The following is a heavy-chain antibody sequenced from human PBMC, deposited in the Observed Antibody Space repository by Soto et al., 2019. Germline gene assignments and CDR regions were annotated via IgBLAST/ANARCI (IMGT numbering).Heavy chain of an antibody. V-gene: IGHV4-39*01. D-gene: IGHD3-9*01. CDR2: IYYSGST. Sequence: SETLSLTCTVSGGSISSSSYYWGWIRQPPGKGLEWIGSIYYSGSTYYNPSLKSRVTISVDTSKNQFSLKLSSVTAADTAVYYCAKGRYFDWSPGGAFDIWGQGTMVTVSS. J-gene: IGHJ3*02. CDR1: GGSISSSSYY. CDR3: AKGRYFDWSPGGAFDI.